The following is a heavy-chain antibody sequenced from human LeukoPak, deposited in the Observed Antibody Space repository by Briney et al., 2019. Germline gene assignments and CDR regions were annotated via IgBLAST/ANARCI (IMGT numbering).Heavy chain of an antibody. D-gene: IGHD3-10*01. CDR2: ISYDGSNK. V-gene: IGHV3-30*03. Sequence: GGSLRVSCAASGCTFSSYGMHWVRQAPGKGLECVGVISYDGSNKYYADSVKGRFTISRDNSKNTLYLQMNSLRAEDTAVYYCARGSSQTSFMVRGVLRYYYYGMDVWGKGTTVTVSS. CDR3: ARGSSQTSFMVRGVLRYYYYGMDV. CDR1: GCTFSSYG. J-gene: IGHJ6*04.